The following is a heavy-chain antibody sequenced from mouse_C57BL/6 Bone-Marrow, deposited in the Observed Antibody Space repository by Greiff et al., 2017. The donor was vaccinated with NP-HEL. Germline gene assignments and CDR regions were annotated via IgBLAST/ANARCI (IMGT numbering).Heavy chain of an antibody. V-gene: IGHV1-31*01. CDR2: IYPYNGVS. J-gene: IGHJ2*01. D-gene: IGHD1-1*01. CDR1: GYSFTGYY. CDR3: SRRGYYYGSSYKDYFDY. Sequence: EVQLQQSGPELVKPGASVKISCKASGYSFTGYYMHWVQQSHGNILDWIGYIYPYNGVSSYNQKFKGKATLTVDKSSSTAYMELRSLTSEDAAVYYCSRRGYYYGSSYKDYFDYWGQGTTLTVSS.